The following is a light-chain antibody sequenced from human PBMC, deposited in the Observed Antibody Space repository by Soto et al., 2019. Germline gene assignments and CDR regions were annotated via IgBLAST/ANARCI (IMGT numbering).Light chain of an antibody. J-gene: IGLJ1*01. CDR2: EVS. Sequence: QSALTQAAAVSGSPGQSITISCTGTSSDVGVYNYVSWYQQHPGKVPKLMIYEVSNRPSGVSNRFSGSKSGNTASLTISGLQAEDEADYYCMSYRTTNTLVFGTGTKVTVL. CDR1: SSDVGVYNY. CDR3: MSYRTTNTLV. V-gene: IGLV2-14*01.